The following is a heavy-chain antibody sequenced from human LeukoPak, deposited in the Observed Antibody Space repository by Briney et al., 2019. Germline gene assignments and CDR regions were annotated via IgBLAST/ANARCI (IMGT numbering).Heavy chain of an antibody. CDR2: INSGGSDT. CDR3: AREDYESYYFDS. CDR1: GFTFSGYW. Sequence: HWGVLRLSRAASGFTFSGYWMHWVRQAPGKGLVWVSRINSGGSDTTYADSVKGRFTISRDNAKNTLYLQMISLRAEDTAVYYCAREDYESYYFDSWGQGTLVTVSS. V-gene: IGHV3-74*01. J-gene: IGHJ4*02. D-gene: IGHD4-17*01.